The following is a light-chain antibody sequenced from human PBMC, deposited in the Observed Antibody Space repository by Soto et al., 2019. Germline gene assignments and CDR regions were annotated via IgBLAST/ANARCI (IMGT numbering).Light chain of an antibody. CDR2: DAS. CDR1: QDISKY. CDR3: QQYDNLPYT. J-gene: IGKJ2*01. Sequence: DIQMTQSPSSLSASIGDRVTITCQASQDISKYLSWHQQKPGKAPKLLIHDASNLETGVPSRFSGSGSGTDFDFTISSLRPEDIGTYYCQQYDNLPYTFGQGTKLDIK. V-gene: IGKV1-33*01.